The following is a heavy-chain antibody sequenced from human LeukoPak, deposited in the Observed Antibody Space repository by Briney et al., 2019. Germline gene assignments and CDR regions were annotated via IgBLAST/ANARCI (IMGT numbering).Heavy chain of an antibody. J-gene: IGHJ4*02. CDR3: SHTLDS. V-gene: IGHV3-64*04. Sequence: GGSLRLSCSASGFSFSNYAMYWVRQAPGKGLEYVSTISTNGDFTNYADSVKGRFTISRDNSKSTLYLQMNSLRAEDTAVYFCSHTLDSWGQGTLVTVSS. CDR1: GFSFSNYA. D-gene: IGHD2/OR15-2a*01. CDR2: ISTNGDFT.